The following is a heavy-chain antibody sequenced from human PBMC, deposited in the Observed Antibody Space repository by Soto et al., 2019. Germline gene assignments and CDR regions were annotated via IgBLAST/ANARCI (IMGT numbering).Heavy chain of an antibody. V-gene: IGHV3-9*01. Sequence: SLRLSCVASGFSFDEYAMHWVRQAPGKGLEWVSGISWNSASIGYADSVKGRFTISRDNAKNSLYLQMNSLTAEDTALYYCAKRRSTSWGMDVWGQGTTVTVSS. CDR1: GFSFDEYA. J-gene: IGHJ6*02. D-gene: IGHD2-2*01. CDR2: ISWNSASI. CDR3: AKRRSTSWGMDV.